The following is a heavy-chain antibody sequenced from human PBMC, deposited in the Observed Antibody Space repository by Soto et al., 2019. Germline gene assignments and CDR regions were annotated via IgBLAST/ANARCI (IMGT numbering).Heavy chain of an antibody. CDR3: ARALKSLTGTSRNDY. V-gene: IGHV1-46*01. CDR1: GYTFTSYY. Sequence: ASVKVSCKASGYTFTSYYMHWVRQAPGQGLEWMGIINPSGGSTSYAQKFQGRVTMTRDTSTSTVYMELSSLRAEDTAVYYCARALKSLTGTSRNDYWGQGTLVTGSS. J-gene: IGHJ4*02. D-gene: IGHD3-9*01. CDR2: INPSGGST.